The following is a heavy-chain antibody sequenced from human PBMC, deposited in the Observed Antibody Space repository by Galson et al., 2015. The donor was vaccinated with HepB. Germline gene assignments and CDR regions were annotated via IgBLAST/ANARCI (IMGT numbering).Heavy chain of an antibody. V-gene: IGHV3-11*06. CDR3: ARMTLGGSYVFDF. CDR2: ISPFSTYT. Sequence: SLRLSCAASGFTFSDHHMSWIRQAPGKRLEWLSYISPFSTYTNYRDSVKGRFTISRDNAKNSLYLQMSNLRDEDTAVYYCARMTLGGSYVFDFWGRGTLLTVSS. J-gene: IGHJ4*02. CDR1: GFTFSDHH. D-gene: IGHD1-26*01.